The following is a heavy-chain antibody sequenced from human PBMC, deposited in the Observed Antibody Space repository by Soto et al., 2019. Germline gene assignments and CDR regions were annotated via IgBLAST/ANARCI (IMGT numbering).Heavy chain of an antibody. Sequence: QVQLVQSGAEVKKPGASVKVSCKASGYTFTSYGVSWVRQAPGQGLEWMGWISGYNGNTNYAQKLQGRVTMTTDTTTSTAYMVLRSLRSDDTSVYYCARAGKYYYGSGSPDCYGMDVGGQGITVTASS. J-gene: IGHJ6*01. CDR1: GYTFTSYG. V-gene: IGHV1-18*04. CDR2: ISGYNGNT. D-gene: IGHD3-10*01. CDR3: ARAGKYYYGSGSPDCYGMDV.